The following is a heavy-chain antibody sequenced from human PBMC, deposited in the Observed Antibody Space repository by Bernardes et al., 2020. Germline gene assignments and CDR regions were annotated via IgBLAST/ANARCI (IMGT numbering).Heavy chain of an antibody. V-gene: IGHV1-18*01. CDR1: GYTFTSYG. CDR2: ISAYNGNT. CDR3: ARGSWASSSSKYYYYYGMDV. J-gene: IGHJ6*04. D-gene: IGHD6-6*01. Sequence: ASVKVSCKASGYTFTSYGISWVRQAPGQGLEWMGWISAYNGNTNYAQKLQGRVTMTTDTSTSTAYMELRSLRSDDTAVYYCARGSWASSSSKYYYYYGMDVWGKGTTVTVSS.